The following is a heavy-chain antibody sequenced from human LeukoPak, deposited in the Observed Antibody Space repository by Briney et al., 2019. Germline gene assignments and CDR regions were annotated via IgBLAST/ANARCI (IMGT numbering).Heavy chain of an antibody. CDR3: ARDTYPSIAAVGYDAFDI. J-gene: IGHJ3*02. CDR2: ISSSSSYI. D-gene: IGHD6-13*01. V-gene: IGHV3-21*01. Sequence: PGGSLRLSCAASGFTFSSYSMNWVRQAPGKGLGWVSSISSSSSYIYYADSVKGRFTISRDNAKNSLYLQMNSLRAEDTAVYYCARDTYPSIAAVGYDAFDIWGQGTMVTVSS. CDR1: GFTFSSYS.